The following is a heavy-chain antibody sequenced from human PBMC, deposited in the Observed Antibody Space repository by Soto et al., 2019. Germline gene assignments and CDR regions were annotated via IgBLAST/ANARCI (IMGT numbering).Heavy chain of an antibody. CDR3: TRASTPDSKGDDY. CDR1: GFTLSDHY. Sequence: EVQLVESGGGLVQPGGSLRLSCAASGFTLSDHYLDWVRQAPGKGLEWVGRSRHKAKGFTTDYAASVKGRFTISRDDSKNSLYLQMNSLKSYDTAVYYCTRASTPDSKGDDYWGQGTLVTVSS. V-gene: IGHV3-72*01. D-gene: IGHD2-2*01. CDR2: SRHKAKGFTT. J-gene: IGHJ4*02.